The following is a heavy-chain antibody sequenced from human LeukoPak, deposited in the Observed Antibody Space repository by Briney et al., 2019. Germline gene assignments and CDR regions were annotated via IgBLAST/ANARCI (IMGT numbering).Heavy chain of an antibody. J-gene: IGHJ4*02. V-gene: IGHV3-23*01. Sequence: GGSLRLSCAASGFTFSSYAMNSVRQAPGKGLEWVSTISDSGRSTYYAVSVKGRFTISRDNPQNTLHLQMNSLRAEDTAVYYCAKGSAAAVVDYWGQGTLVTVSS. CDR3: AKGSAAAVVDY. CDR1: GFTFSSYA. D-gene: IGHD2-15*01. CDR2: ISDSGRST.